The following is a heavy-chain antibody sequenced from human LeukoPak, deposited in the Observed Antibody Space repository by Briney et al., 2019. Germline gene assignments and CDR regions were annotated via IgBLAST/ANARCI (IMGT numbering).Heavy chain of an antibody. J-gene: IGHJ4*02. CDR3: AGASGAFDY. Sequence: SETLSLTCTVSGGSISSSYWSWIRQPPGKGQEWIGYIYYSGITNYNPSLKSRVTISLDTSKNQFSLKLKSVTAADTAVYYCAGASGAFDYWGQGALVTVSS. CDR2: IYYSGIT. CDR1: GGSISSSY. D-gene: IGHD2/OR15-2a*01. V-gene: IGHV4-59*01.